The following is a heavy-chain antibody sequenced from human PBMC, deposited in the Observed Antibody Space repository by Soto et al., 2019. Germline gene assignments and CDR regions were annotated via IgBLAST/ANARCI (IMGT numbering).Heavy chain of an antibody. D-gene: IGHD2-15*01. Sequence: QVQLVQSGAEVKKPGASVKVSCKASGYTFTSYAMHWVRQAPGQGLEWMGWINAGNGNTKYSQKFQGRVTITRDTSASTAYMQLSSLRSEDTAVYCCARGPGGPDGPGDYWGQGTLVTVSS. CDR2: INAGNGNT. CDR1: GYTFTSYA. CDR3: ARGPGGPDGPGDY. V-gene: IGHV1-3*01. J-gene: IGHJ4*02.